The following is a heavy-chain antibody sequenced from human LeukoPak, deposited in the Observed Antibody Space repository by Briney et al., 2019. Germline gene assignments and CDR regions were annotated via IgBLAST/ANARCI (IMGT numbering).Heavy chain of an antibody. CDR2: IYYSGST. Sequence: PSETLSLTCTVSGGSISSSSYYWGWIRQPPGKGLEWIGSIYYSGSTYYNPSLKSRVTISVDTSKNQFSLKLSSVTAADTAVYYCARREDPYSSSWYVDYWGQGTLVTVSS. V-gene: IGHV4-39*01. CDR3: ARREDPYSSSWYVDY. CDR1: GGSISSSSYY. D-gene: IGHD6-13*01. J-gene: IGHJ4*02.